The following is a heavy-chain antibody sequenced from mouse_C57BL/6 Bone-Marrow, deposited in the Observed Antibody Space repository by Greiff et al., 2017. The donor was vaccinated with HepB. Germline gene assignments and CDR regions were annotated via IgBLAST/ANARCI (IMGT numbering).Heavy chain of an antibody. J-gene: IGHJ3*01. CDR3: ARWNYDYDGAWFAY. CDR1: GYTFTSYW. CDR2: IHPNSGST. D-gene: IGHD2-4*01. Sequence: QVQLQQPGAELVKPGASVKLSCKASGYTFTSYWMHWVKQRPGQGLEWIGMIHPNSGSTNYNEKFKSKATLTVDKSSSTAYMQLSSLTSEDSAVYYGARWNYDYDGAWFAYWGQGTLVTGSA. V-gene: IGHV1-64*01.